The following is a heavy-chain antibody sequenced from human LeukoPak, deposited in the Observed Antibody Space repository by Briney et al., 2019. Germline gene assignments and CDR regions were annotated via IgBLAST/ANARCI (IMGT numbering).Heavy chain of an antibody. CDR1: GGSISSSSYY. Sequence: SETLSLTCTVSGGSISSSSYYWGWIRQPPGKGLEWIGEINHSGSTNYNPSLKSRVTISVDTSKNQSSLKLSSVTAADTAVYYCAGGAVAGTSDYWGQGTLVTVSS. D-gene: IGHD6-19*01. V-gene: IGHV4-39*07. J-gene: IGHJ4*02. CDR2: INHSGST. CDR3: AGGAVAGTSDY.